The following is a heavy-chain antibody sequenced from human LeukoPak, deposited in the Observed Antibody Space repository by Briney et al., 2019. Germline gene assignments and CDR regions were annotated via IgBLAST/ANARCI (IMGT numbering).Heavy chain of an antibody. D-gene: IGHD3-22*01. CDR3: AKVSPVVVVITGAFDI. CDR2: ISGSGGST. CDR1: GFTFSSYA. V-gene: IGHV3-23*01. J-gene: IGHJ3*02. Sequence: GGSLRLSCAASGFTFSSYAMSWVRQAPGKGLEWVSAISGSGGSTYYADSVKGRFTISRDNSENTLYLQMNSLRAEDTAVYYCAKVSPVVVVITGAFDIWGQGTMVTVSS.